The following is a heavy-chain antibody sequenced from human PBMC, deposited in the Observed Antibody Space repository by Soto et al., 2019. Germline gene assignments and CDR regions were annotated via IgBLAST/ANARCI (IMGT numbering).Heavy chain of an antibody. CDR3: ATGYSYGYDSYDYYGMDV. J-gene: IGHJ6*02. V-gene: IGHV1-69*01. D-gene: IGHD5-18*01. CDR2: IIPIFGTA. Sequence: QVQLVQSGAEVKKPGSSVKVSCKASGGTFSSYAISWVRQAPGQGLEWMGGIIPIFGTANYAQKFQGRVTITADESTSTAYMELSSLRSEDTAVYYCATGYSYGYDSYDYYGMDVWGQGTTVTVSS. CDR1: GGTFSSYA.